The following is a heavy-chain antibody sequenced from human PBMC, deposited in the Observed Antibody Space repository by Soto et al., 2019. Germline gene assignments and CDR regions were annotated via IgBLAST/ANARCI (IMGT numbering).Heavy chain of an antibody. CDR1: GFTFSGSA. D-gene: IGHD3-22*01. CDR2: SRDKPQGYST. V-gene: IGHV3-72*01. Sequence: GGSLRLSCAASGFTFSGSAMHWVRQAPGKGLEWVGRSRDKPQGYSTAYAASVKGRFTTSRDESKNSAYLQMNSLKTEDTAVYYCVRATYFSDSSGYTRCLDYWGQGTLVTVS. CDR3: VRATYFSDSSGYTRCLDY. J-gene: IGHJ4*02.